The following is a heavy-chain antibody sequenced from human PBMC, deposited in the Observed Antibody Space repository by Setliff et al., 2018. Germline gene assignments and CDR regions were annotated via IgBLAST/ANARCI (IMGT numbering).Heavy chain of an antibody. J-gene: IGHJ6*02. Sequence: SETLSLTCTVSGGSIGGSTFHWGWIRQPPGKGLEWIGSIHYSGTTSYNPSLKSRVSISVDTSKNQFSLRLSTVTAADTAVYFCAREHQYLTSYYYYGMDVWGQGTTVTVSS. CDR2: IHYSGTT. V-gene: IGHV4-39*07. D-gene: IGHD2-2*01. CDR1: GGSIGGSTFH. CDR3: AREHQYLTSYYYYGMDV.